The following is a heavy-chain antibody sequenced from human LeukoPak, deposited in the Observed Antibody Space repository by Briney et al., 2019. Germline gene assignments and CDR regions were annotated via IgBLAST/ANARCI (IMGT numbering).Heavy chain of an antibody. CDR1: GYTFTGYY. CDR3: ARVDSGRYYGHDY. CDR2: ISVYNGNT. D-gene: IGHD1-26*01. J-gene: IGHJ4*02. V-gene: IGHV1-18*04. Sequence: ASVKVSCKASGYTFTGYYMHWVRQAPGQGLEWMGWISVYNGNTKYAEKFQGRVTMTTDTPTNTAYMELRSLRSDDTAMYYCARVDSGRYYGHDYWGQGTLVTVSS.